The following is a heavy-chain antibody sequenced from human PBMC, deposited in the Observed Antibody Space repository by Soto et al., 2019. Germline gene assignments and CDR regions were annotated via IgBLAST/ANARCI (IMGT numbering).Heavy chain of an antibody. D-gene: IGHD6-19*01. CDR1: GFSFTSAA. CDR2: ISGSGGST. J-gene: IGHJ4*02. Sequence: PGGSLRLSCAASGFSFTSAAMSWVRQAPGKGLEWVSHISGSGGSTIYADSVKGRFTISRDNTKNTLYLQMHSLRAEDTATYYCAKELKSGWYRGVDYWGQGTLVTVSS. CDR3: AKELKSGWYRGVDY. V-gene: IGHV3-23*01.